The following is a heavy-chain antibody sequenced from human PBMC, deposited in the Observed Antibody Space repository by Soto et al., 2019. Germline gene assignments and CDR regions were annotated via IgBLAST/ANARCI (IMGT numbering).Heavy chain of an antibody. CDR2: IWYDGSKK. D-gene: IGHD3-16*01. CDR3: ARDEHMIGGVRYVMDV. J-gene: IGHJ6*02. CDR1: GFTLSNVG. Sequence: QVQLVESGGGVVQPGGSLRLSCTASGFTLSNVGMHWVRQAPGKGLEWVAIIWYDGSKKVYGDSVKGRFTISRDTSKNTLYLQMNNVIAEDTAVYYCARDEHMIGGVRYVMDVWGQGTTSQSP. V-gene: IGHV3-33*01.